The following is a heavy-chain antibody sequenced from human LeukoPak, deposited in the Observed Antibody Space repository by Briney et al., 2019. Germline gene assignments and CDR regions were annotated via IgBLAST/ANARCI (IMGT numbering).Heavy chain of an antibody. V-gene: IGHV1-2*02. CDR2: INPNSGGT. CDR3: ARAPSKKSSGWYVDY. J-gene: IGHJ4*02. Sequence: GASVKVSCKASGYTFTGYYMHWVRQALGQGLEWMGWINPNSGGTNYAQKFQGRVTMTRDTSISTAYVELSRLRSDDTAVYYCARAPSKKSSGWYVDYWGQGTLVTVSS. D-gene: IGHD6-19*01. CDR1: GYTFTGYY.